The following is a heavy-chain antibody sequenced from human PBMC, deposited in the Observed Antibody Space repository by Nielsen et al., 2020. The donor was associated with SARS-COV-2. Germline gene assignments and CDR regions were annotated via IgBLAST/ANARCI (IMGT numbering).Heavy chain of an antibody. V-gene: IGHV3-9*01. CDR3: AGGFAVQDV. J-gene: IGHJ6*02. CDR2: ISWNSGSI. Sequence: SLKISCAASGFTFDDYAMHWVRQAPGKGLEWVSGISWNSGSIGYADSVKGRFTISRDNAKSSLYLQMNSLRAEDTAVYYCAGGFAVQDVWGQGTTVTVS. D-gene: IGHD1-26*01. CDR1: GFTFDDYA.